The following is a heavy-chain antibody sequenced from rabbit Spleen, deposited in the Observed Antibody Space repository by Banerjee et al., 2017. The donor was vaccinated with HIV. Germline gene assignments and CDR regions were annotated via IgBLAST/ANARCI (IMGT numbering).Heavy chain of an antibody. D-gene: IGHD6-1*01. CDR2: IDTGSRDFT. V-gene: IGHV1S47*01. CDR3: ARESSYAAYAADGYAARYYGMDL. CDR1: GFDFSNYNF. J-gene: IGHJ6*01. Sequence: QEQLMEYGGDLVQPGASLTLTCTASGFDFSNYNFMCWVRQAPGKGLEWIACIDTGSRDFTYYASWVNGRFTISRSTSLDTVTLQMTSLTAADTATYFCARESSYAAYAADGYAARYYGMDLWGPGTLVTVS.